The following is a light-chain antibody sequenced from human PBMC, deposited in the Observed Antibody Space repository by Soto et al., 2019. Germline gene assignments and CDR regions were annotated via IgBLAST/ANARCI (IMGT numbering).Light chain of an antibody. Sequence: DIVMTQSPDSLAVSLGERATINCKSNQSVLYSSDNKNYLAWYQQKPGQSPKLLFYWASTRESGVPARFSGSGSGTDFSLTISSLQAEDVAVYFCQQYYKTPLTFGGGTKVEIK. CDR2: WAS. CDR3: QQYYKTPLT. J-gene: IGKJ4*01. CDR1: QSVLYSSDNKNY. V-gene: IGKV4-1*01.